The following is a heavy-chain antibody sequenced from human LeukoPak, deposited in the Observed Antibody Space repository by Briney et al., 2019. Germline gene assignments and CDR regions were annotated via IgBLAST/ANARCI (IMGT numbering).Heavy chain of an antibody. J-gene: IGHJ3*02. CDR1: GFTFSSYA. Sequence: PGGSLRLSCAASGFTFSSYAMHWVRQAPGKGLEWVAVISYDGSNKYYADSVKGRFTISRDNSKNTLYLQMNSLRAEDTAVYYCRGGGIIEPAVHSYPFDIWGKGQMVTV. V-gene: IGHV3-30-3*01. CDR3: RGGGIIEPAVHSYPFDI. CDR2: ISYDGSNK. D-gene: IGHD1-14*01.